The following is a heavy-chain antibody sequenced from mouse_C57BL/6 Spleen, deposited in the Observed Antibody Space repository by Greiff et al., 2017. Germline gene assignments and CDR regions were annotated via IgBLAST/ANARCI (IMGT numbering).Heavy chain of an antibody. CDR3: ARDELLLDD. CDR2: INPGSGGT. V-gene: IGHV1-54*01. J-gene: IGHJ4*01. Sequence: VQLQQSGAELVRPGTSVKVSCKASGYAFTNYLIEWVKQRPGQGLEWIGVINPGSGGTNYNEKFKGKATLTADKSSSTAYMQLSSLTSEDSAVYFCARDELLLDDWGQGTSVTVSS. D-gene: IGHD1-1*01. CDR1: GYAFTNYL.